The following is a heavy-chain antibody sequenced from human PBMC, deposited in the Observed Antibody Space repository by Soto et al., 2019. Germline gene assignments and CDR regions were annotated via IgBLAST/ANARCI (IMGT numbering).Heavy chain of an antibody. CDR1: GGSISTYY. CDR2: IYYSGGT. J-gene: IGHJ6*02. V-gene: IGHV4-59*01. D-gene: IGHD6-19*01. Sequence: LSLTCTVSGGSISTYYWSWIRQPPGKGLEWIGYIYYSGGTSYNPSLKSRVTISVDTSKNQFSLKLRSVTAANTAVYYCARDRSSGWDQGYGMDVWGQGTTVTVSS. CDR3: ARDRSSGWDQGYGMDV.